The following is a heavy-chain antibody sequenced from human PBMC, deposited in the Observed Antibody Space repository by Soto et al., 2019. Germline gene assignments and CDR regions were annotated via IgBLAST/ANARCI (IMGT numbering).Heavy chain of an antibody. CDR3: AKDAGIAAAGPKYYYYGMDV. Sequence: VQLVESGGGVVQPGRSLRLSCAASGFTFSSYGMHWVRQAPGKGLEWVAVISYDGSNKYYADSVKGRFTISRDNSKNTLYLQMNSLRAEDTAVYYCAKDAGIAAAGPKYYYYGMDVWGQGTTVTVSS. J-gene: IGHJ6*02. V-gene: IGHV3-30*18. CDR2: ISYDGSNK. CDR1: GFTFSSYG. D-gene: IGHD6-13*01.